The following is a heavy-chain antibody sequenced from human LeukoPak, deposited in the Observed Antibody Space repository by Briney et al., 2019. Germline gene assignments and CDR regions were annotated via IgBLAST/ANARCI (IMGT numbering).Heavy chain of an antibody. J-gene: IGHJ5*02. CDR3: ARSIVVVPAAPFDP. CDR1: GGSISSYY. D-gene: IGHD2-2*01. CDR2: IYYSGST. V-gene: IGHV4-59*01. Sequence: SETLSLTCTVSGGSISSYYWSWIRQPPGKGLEWIGYIYYSGSTNYNPSLKSRVTISVDTSKDQFSLKLSSVTAADTAVYYCARSIVVVPAAPFDPGGQGTLVTVSS.